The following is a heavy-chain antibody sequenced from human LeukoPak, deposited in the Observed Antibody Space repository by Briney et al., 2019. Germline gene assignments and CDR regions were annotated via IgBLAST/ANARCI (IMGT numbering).Heavy chain of an antibody. CDR3: AKWKNNNSGYDH. CDR2: IPYDAVNE. V-gene: IGHV3-30*02. D-gene: IGHD5-12*01. J-gene: IGHJ5*02. CDR1: ELPYKMYG. Sequence: PGGPLRLLCEASELPYKMYGMHWARHATGKGLEWLAFIPYDAVNEYYEASVKSRFTISRDNSKNTLYLQMNSLRAEDTAVYYCAKWKNNNSGYDHWGQGTLVTVSS.